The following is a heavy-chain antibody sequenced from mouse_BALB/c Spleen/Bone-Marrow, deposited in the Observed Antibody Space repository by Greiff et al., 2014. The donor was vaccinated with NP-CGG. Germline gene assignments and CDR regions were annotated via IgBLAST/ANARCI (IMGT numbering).Heavy chain of an antibody. CDR1: GYAFSAYW. CDR2: IYPGDGDT. V-gene: IGHV1-80*01. D-gene: IGHD1-2*01. J-gene: IGHJ2*01. CDR3: TRSTATFDY. Sequence: QVQLQQSGAELVRPGSSAKISCKASGYAFSAYWMNWVKQRPGQGLEWIGQIYPGDGDTNYSGKFKGKATLTADKSSSTAYMQLSSLTSEDSAVYFCTRSTATFDYWGQGTTLTVSS.